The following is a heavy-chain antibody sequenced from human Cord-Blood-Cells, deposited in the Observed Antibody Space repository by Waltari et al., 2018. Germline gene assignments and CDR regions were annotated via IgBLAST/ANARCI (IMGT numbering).Heavy chain of an antibody. Sequence: QVTLRESGPALVKPTQTLTLTCTFSGFSLSTSGMCVSWIRQPPGKALEWLALIDWDDDKYYSTSLKTRLTISKDTSKNQVVLTMTNMDPVDTATYYCARSPSDMVQGAPWAFDIWGQGTMVTVSS. CDR1: GFSLSTSGMC. D-gene: IGHD3-10*01. CDR3: ARSPSDMVQGAPWAFDI. V-gene: IGHV2-70*01. CDR2: IDWDDDK. J-gene: IGHJ3*02.